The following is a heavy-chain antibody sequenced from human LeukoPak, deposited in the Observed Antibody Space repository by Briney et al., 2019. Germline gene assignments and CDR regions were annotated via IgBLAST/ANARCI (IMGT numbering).Heavy chain of an antibody. Sequence: PGGSLRLSCAASGFTFSSYWMSWVRQAPGKGLEWVSAISGSGGSTYYADSVKGRFTISRDNSKNTLYLQMNSLRAEDTAVYYCAKDGLGYYDSSGPRSAEYFQHWGQGTLVTVSS. V-gene: IGHV3-23*01. CDR1: GFTFSSYW. D-gene: IGHD3-22*01. J-gene: IGHJ1*01. CDR3: AKDGLGYYDSSGPRSAEYFQH. CDR2: ISGSGGST.